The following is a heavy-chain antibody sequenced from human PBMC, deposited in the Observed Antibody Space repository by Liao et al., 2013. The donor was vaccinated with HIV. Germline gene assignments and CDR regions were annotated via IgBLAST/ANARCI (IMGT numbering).Heavy chain of an antibody. J-gene: IGHJ6*03. V-gene: IGHV4-61*02. CDR3: ARVVATIHHYYYMDV. Sequence: QVQLQESGPGLVKPSQTLSLLCTVSGGSISSGPFFSDTYYWNWIRQSAGKGLQWIGRIQTSGGTKYNPSLESRVTMSVDTSKNQFSLKLSSVTAADTAVYYCARVVATIHHYYYMDVWGKGTTVTVSS. D-gene: IGHD5-12*01. CDR1: GGSISSGPFFSDTYY. CDR2: IQTSGGT.